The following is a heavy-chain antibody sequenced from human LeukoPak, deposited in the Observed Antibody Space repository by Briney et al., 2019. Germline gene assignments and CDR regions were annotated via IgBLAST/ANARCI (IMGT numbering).Heavy chain of an antibody. CDR1: RYTLTGYY. CDR3: ARELVATMVDH. Sequence: ASVKDSCKPSRYTLTGYYIHSVRPAPGQGLGWMGWIDPYSGDTNYAQNFQGRFTMTRDTSITTAYMELSRLRSDDTAVYYCARELVATMVDHWGQGTLVTVSS. J-gene: IGHJ4*02. V-gene: IGHV1-2*02. D-gene: IGHD5-12*01. CDR2: IDPYSGDT.